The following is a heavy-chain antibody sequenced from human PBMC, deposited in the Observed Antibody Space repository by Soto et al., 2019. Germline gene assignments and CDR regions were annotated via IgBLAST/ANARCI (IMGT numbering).Heavy chain of an antibody. CDR2: IIPIFGTA. J-gene: IGHJ3*02. CDR1: GGTFSSYA. CDR3: ARTRLGYCSSTSCYTHAFDI. Sequence: QVQLVQSGAEVKKPGSSVKVSCKASGGTFSSYAISWVRQAPGQGLEWMGGIIPIFGTANYAQKFQGRVTITADKSTSTAYMELSSLGSEDTAVYYCARTRLGYCSSTSCYTHAFDIWGQGTMVTVSS. D-gene: IGHD2-2*02. V-gene: IGHV1-69*06.